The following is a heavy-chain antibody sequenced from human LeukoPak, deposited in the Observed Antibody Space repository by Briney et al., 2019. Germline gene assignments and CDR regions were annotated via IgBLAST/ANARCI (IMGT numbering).Heavy chain of an antibody. D-gene: IGHD5-18*01. CDR2: IYPGDSDT. Sequence: GESLKISCKGSGYTFTSYWIAWVRQMPGKGLEWMGIIYPGDSDTRYSPSFQGQVTISADKSISTAYLQWSSLKASDTAIYYCARLWIDSAMVSVYAFDIWGQGTMVTVSS. J-gene: IGHJ3*02. CDR3: ARLWIDSAMVSVYAFDI. V-gene: IGHV5-51*01. CDR1: GYTFTSYW.